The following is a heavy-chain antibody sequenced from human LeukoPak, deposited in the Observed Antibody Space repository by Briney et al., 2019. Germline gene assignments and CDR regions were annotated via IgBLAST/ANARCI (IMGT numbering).Heavy chain of an antibody. CDR1: GGSFSGYC. V-gene: IGHV4-34*01. D-gene: IGHD2-2*01. J-gene: IGHJ4*02. Sequence: SETLSLTCAVYGGSFSGYCWSWIRQPPGKGLEWIGEINHSGSTNYNPSLKSRVTISVDTSKNQFSLKLSSVTAADTAVYYCARHPLYCSSTSCYACYFDYWGQGTLVTVSS. CDR3: ARHPLYCSSTSCYACYFDY. CDR2: INHSGST.